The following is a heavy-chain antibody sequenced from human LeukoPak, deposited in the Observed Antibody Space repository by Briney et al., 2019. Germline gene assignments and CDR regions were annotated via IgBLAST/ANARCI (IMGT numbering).Heavy chain of an antibody. Sequence: SETLSLTCTVSGDSISSSSYYWGWIRQPPGKGLEWIGTMYYSGNTYYNPSLKSRVTISGDTSKNQFSLNLSSVTAADTAVYYCARDLGVVPAWGWFDPWGQGTLVTVSS. CDR2: MYYSGNT. J-gene: IGHJ5*02. CDR1: GDSISSSSYY. D-gene: IGHD2-2*01. CDR3: ARDLGVVPAWGWFDP. V-gene: IGHV4-39*07.